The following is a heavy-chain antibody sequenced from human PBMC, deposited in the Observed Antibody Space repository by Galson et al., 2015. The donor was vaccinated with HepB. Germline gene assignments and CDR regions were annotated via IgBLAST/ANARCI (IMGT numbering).Heavy chain of an antibody. Sequence: LSLTCAVSGGSISNDRWWSWVRQPPGEGLEWIGEAYHSGGTNYRPSLKSRVTISVDKSKNQFSLKLTSVTAADTAVYYCARAKEGRGYFDYWGQGTLVTVSS. V-gene: IGHV4-4*02. J-gene: IGHJ4*02. D-gene: IGHD3-10*01. CDR1: GGSISNDRW. CDR3: ARAKEGRGYFDY. CDR2: AYHSGGT.